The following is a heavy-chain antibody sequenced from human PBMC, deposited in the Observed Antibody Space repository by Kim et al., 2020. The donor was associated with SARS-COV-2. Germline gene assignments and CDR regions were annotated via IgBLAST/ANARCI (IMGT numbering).Heavy chain of an antibody. Sequence: ASVKVSCKASGYTFTGYYMHWVRQAPGQGLEWMGWINPNSGGTNYAQKFQGRVTMTRDTSISTAYMELSRLRSDDTAVYYCARGPGYDILAGYSNWFDPWGRGTLVTVSS. J-gene: IGHJ5*02. CDR2: INPNSGGT. V-gene: IGHV1-2*02. CDR3: ARGPGYDILAGYSNWFDP. D-gene: IGHD3-9*01. CDR1: GYTFTGYY.